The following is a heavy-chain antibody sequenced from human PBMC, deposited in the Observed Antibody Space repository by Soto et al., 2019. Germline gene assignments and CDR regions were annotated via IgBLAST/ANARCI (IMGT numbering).Heavy chain of an antibody. CDR1: GVSISSGNW. V-gene: IGHV4-4*02. Sequence: PSETLSLTCAVSGVSISSGNWWTWVRQTPQRGLEYIGEIFHDGTANYYPSFERRVAISVDTSKNQLSLKLTSVTAAATAIYFCARLVYDTRLNYMYFDFWGQGALVTVSS. CDR2: IFHDGTA. J-gene: IGHJ4*02. CDR3: ARLVYDTRLNYMYFDF. D-gene: IGHD3-10*01.